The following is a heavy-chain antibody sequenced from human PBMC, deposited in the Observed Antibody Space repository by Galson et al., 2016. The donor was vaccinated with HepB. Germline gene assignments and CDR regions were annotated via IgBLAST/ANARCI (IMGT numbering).Heavy chain of an antibody. Sequence: SLRLSCAASGFTFSNYGVSWVRQAPGKGLEWVSTVSYSGGSTYYADSVKGRFTISRDNSKNRLFLQMNSLRVEDTAIYYCAKRHYYGSGSFDYWGQGTLVTVSS. V-gene: IGHV3-23*01. CDR2: VSYSGGST. J-gene: IGHJ4*02. CDR3: AKRHYYGSGSFDY. D-gene: IGHD3-10*01. CDR1: GFTFSNYG.